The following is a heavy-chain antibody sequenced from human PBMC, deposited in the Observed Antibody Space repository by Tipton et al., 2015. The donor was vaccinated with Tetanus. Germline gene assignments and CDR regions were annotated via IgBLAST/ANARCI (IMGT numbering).Heavy chain of an antibody. J-gene: IGHJ4*02. D-gene: IGHD3-10*01. CDR3: ARLPSSMVRGRGILDY. CDR2: IYYSGST. CDR1: GGSISSYY. Sequence: TLSLTCTASGGSISSYYWSWIRQPPGKGLEWLGYIYYSGSTNYNPSLKSRVTISVDTSKNQFSLKLSSVTAADTAVYYCARLPSSMVRGRGILDYWGQGTLVTVSS. V-gene: IGHV4-59*08.